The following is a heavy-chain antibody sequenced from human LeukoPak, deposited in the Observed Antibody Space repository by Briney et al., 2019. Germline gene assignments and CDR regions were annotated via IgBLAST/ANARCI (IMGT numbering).Heavy chain of an antibody. CDR2: IYYSGST. V-gene: IGHV4-59*01. J-gene: IGHJ6*03. Sequence: PSETLSLTCTVSGGSISSYYWSWIRQPPGKGLEWIGYIYYSGSTNYNPSLKSRVTISVDTSKNQFSLKLSSVTAADTAVYYCARSPAAGIGYYYYYMDVWGKGTTVTVSS. CDR3: ARSPAAGIGYYYYYMDV. CDR1: GGSISSYY. D-gene: IGHD6-13*01.